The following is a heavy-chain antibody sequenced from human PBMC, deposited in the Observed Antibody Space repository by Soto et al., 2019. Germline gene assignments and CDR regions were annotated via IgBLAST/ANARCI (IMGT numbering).Heavy chain of an antibody. CDR2: INPNSGGT. CDR1: GYIFTDYY. V-gene: IGHV1-2*06. D-gene: IGHD3-22*01. Sequence: GASVKVSCKASGYIFTDYYMHWVRQAPGQELGWMGRINPNSGGTNYAQKFQGRVTMTRDTSISTAYMELSSLRSEDTAVYYCARGGCSSGSTRPGYYFDSWGQGTLVTVSS. CDR3: ARGGCSSGSTRPGYYFDS. J-gene: IGHJ4*02.